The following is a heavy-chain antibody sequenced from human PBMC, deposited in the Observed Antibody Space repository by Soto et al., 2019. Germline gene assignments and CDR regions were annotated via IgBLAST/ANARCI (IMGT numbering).Heavy chain of an antibody. V-gene: IGHV3-15*07. CDR2: IKSKADGGAT. D-gene: IGHD3-10*01. CDR1: GFSFSNAW. J-gene: IGHJ4*02. Sequence: EVQLVESGGGLVKPGGSPRLSCADSGFSFSNAWMNWVRQAPGKGLEWVGRIKSKADGGATDYAAPVKGRFTISRDDSENMLYLQMNSLKTVDTAVYYCATDRGSGSGASDYWGQGTLVTVSS. CDR3: ATDRGSGSGASDY.